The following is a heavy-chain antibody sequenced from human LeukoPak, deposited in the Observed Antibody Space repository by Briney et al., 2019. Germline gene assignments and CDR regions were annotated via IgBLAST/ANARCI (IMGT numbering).Heavy chain of an antibody. Sequence: SEILSLTCAVYGGSFSGYYWSWIRQPPGKGLEWIGEINHSGSTNYNPSLKSRVTISVDTSKNQFSLKLSSVTAADTAVYYCARGNPPPAAPAGNYFDYWGQGTLVTVSS. D-gene: IGHD2-2*01. CDR2: INHSGST. V-gene: IGHV4-34*01. J-gene: IGHJ4*02. CDR1: GGSFSGYY. CDR3: ARGNPPPAAPAGNYFDY.